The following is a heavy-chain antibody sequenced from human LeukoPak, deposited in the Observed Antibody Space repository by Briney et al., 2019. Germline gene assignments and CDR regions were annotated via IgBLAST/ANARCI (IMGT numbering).Heavy chain of an antibody. V-gene: IGHV3-21*04. CDR2: ISSSGTYK. CDR3: ARASNPWLQLS. D-gene: IGHD5-24*01. CDR1: GFTFSSYS. Sequence: PGGSLRLPCAVSGFTFSSYSMSWVRQAPGKGLEWVSSISSSGTYKYYADSVKGRFTISRDNAKNSLYLHMNSLRAEDTAVYYCARASNPWLQLSWGQGTLVTVSS. J-gene: IGHJ4*02.